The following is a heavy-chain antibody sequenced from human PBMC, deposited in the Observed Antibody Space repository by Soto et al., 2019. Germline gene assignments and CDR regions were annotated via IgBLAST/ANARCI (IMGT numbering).Heavy chain of an antibody. CDR2: ISSSSSTI. J-gene: IGHJ3*02. D-gene: IGHD6-19*01. Sequence: GGSLRLSCAASGFTFSSYSMNWVRQAPGKGLEWVSYISSSSSTIYYADSVKGRFTISRDNAKNSLYLQMNSLRAEDTAVYYCAKDDYSSGWHGHAFDIWGQGTMVTVSS. V-gene: IGHV3-48*01. CDR1: GFTFSSYS. CDR3: AKDDYSSGWHGHAFDI.